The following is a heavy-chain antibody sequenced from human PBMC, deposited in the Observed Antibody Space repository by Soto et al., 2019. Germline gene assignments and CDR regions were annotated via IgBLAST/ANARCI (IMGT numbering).Heavy chain of an antibody. J-gene: IGHJ4*02. V-gene: IGHV4-39*01. CDR2: IYYSGST. CDR1: GGSISSSSYY. D-gene: IGHD6-19*01. Sequence: SETLSLTCPVSGGSISSSSYYWGWIRQPPGKGLEWIGSIYYSGSTYYNPSLKSRVTISVDTSKNQFSLKLSSVTAADTAVYYCASSLYSSGWYYFDYWGQGTLVTVSS. CDR3: ASSLYSSGWYYFDY.